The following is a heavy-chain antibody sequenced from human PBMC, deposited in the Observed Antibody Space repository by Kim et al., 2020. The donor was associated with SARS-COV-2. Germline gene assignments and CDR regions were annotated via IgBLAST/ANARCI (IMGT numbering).Heavy chain of an antibody. CDR1: GDTLTIYH. Sequence: ASVKVSCKAPGDTLTIYHINWVRQAAGQGLEWMGWINPNRGNSGYAQKLQGRFTMTRDTSISTVYMELSSLTYEDTAVYYCVGAIGWGSDNCYLDALGR. CDR2: INPNRGNS. J-gene: IGHJ2*01. CDR3: VGAIGWGSDNCYLDA. D-gene: IGHD7-27*01. V-gene: IGHV1-8*01.